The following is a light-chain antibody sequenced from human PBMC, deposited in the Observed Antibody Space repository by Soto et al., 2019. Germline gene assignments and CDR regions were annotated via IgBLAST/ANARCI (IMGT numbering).Light chain of an antibody. CDR3: SLYTTSSTLG. CDR2: GVT. CDR1: SSDIGAYNY. Sequence: QSALTQPASVSGSPGQSITISCTGTSSDIGAYNYVSWYQQHPGKAPKLMIYGVTNRPSGVSNRFSGSKSGNTASLTISGLQAEDEADYYCSLYTTSSTLGFGGGTKLTVL. J-gene: IGLJ2*01. V-gene: IGLV2-14*01.